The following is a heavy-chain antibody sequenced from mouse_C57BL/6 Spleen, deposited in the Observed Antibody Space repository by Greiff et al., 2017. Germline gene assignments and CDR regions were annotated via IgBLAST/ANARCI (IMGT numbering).Heavy chain of an antibody. Sequence: VQVVESGPGLVQPSQSLSITCTVSGFSLTSYGVHWVRQSPGKGLEWLGVIWSGGSTDYNAAFISRLSISKDNSKSQVFFKMNSLQADDTAIYYCARIYYDYDGAFAYWGQGTLVTVSA. CDR3: ARIYYDYDGAFAY. CDR1: GFSLTSYG. V-gene: IGHV2-2*01. CDR2: IWSGGST. D-gene: IGHD2-4*01. J-gene: IGHJ3*01.